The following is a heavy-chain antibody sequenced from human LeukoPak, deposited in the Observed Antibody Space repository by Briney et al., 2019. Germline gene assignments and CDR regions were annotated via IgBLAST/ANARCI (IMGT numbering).Heavy chain of an antibody. CDR1: GFTFSSYS. CDR2: ISSSISTI. CDR3: ARAGSSVVPAARTAPSYYYYYMDV. Sequence: GGSLRLSCAASGFTFSSYSVNWVRQAPGKGREWGSYISSSISTIYYADSVKSRFTISRDNAKNSLYLQMNSLRAEDTAVYYCARAGSSVVPAARTAPSYYYYYMDVWGKGTTVSVSS. D-gene: IGHD2-2*01. V-gene: IGHV3-48*04. J-gene: IGHJ6*03.